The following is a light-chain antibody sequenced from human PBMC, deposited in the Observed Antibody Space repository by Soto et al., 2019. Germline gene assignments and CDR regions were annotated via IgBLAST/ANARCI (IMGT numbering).Light chain of an antibody. CDR1: SSDVGGYNY. CDR2: DVS. V-gene: IGLV2-14*01. CDR3: SSYTSSSTPFYV. Sequence: QSVLTQPASVSGSPGQSITISCTGTSSDVGGYNYVSWYQQHPGKAPKLMIYDVSNRPSGVSNRFSGSKSGNTASLTSSGLQAEDEADYYCSSYTSSSTPFYVFGTGTKLTVL. J-gene: IGLJ1*01.